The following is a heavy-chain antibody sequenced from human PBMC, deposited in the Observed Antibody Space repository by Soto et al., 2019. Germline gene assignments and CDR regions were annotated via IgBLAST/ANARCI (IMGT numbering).Heavy chain of an antibody. CDR1: GFTFSSYG. CDR3: AKDPANYGLFDY. Sequence: PGGSLRLSCAASGFTFSSYGMHWVRQAPGKGLEWVAVISYDGSNKYYADSVKGRFTISRDNSKNTLYLQMNSLRAEDTAVYYCAKDPANYGLFDYWGQGTLVTVSS. CDR2: ISYDGSNK. J-gene: IGHJ4*02. V-gene: IGHV3-30*18. D-gene: IGHD4-17*01.